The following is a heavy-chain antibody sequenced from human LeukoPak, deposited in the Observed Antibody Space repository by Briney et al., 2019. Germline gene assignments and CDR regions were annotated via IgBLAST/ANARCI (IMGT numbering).Heavy chain of an antibody. D-gene: IGHD6-13*01. V-gene: IGHV1-46*01. CDR1: GYTFTSYY. J-gene: IGHJ5*02. Sequence: ASVKVSCKASGYTFTSYYMHWVRQAPGQGLEWMGIINPSGGSTSYAQKFQGRVTMTRDMSTSTVYMELSSLRSEDTAVYYCARDVQQQLLLGWFDPWGQGTLVTVSS. CDR3: ARDVQQQLLLGWFDP. CDR2: INPSGGST.